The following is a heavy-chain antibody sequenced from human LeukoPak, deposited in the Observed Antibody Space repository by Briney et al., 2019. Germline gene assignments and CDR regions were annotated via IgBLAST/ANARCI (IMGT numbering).Heavy chain of an antibody. V-gene: IGHV4-59*01. CDR1: GGSISSYY. CDR2: IHYSGST. Sequence: PSETLSLTCTVSGGSISSYYWSWIRQPPGKGLEWIGYIHYSGSTNYNPSLKSRVTISVDTSKNQFSLKLSSVTAADTAVYYCARGVVPAAMVSGWYYYYGMDVWGQGTTVTVSS. J-gene: IGHJ6*02. CDR3: ARGVVPAAMVSGWYYYYGMDV. D-gene: IGHD2-2*01.